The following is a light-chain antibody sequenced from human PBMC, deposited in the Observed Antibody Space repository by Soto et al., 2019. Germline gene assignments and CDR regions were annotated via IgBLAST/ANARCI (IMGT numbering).Light chain of an antibody. CDR2: SAS. V-gene: IGKV1-39*01. CDR3: QQTYSTPFT. J-gene: IGKJ3*01. Sequence: DIQMTQSPSSLSASVGDRVTITCRASRGISRNLNWYQQKPGKAPKLLIYSASSLQTGVPSGFSGSGSGTDFTLIISSLQTEDFATYYCQQTYSTPFTFGPGTNVDIK. CDR1: RGISRN.